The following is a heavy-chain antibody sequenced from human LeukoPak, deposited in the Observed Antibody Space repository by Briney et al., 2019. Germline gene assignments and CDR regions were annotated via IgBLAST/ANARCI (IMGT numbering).Heavy chain of an antibody. D-gene: IGHD2-21*02. CDR3: ARGGTNCGGDCDMGYYYYMDV. CDR1: GYTFTSYY. Sequence: VQSGPDMKNPGASVKVSCKASGYTFTSYYMHWVRQAPGQGLEWMGIINPSGGSTSYAQKFQGRVTMTRDTSTSTVYMELSSLRSEDTAVYYCARGGTNCGGDCDMGYYYYMDVWGKGTTVTISS. V-gene: IGHV1-46*01. J-gene: IGHJ6*03. CDR2: INPSGGST.